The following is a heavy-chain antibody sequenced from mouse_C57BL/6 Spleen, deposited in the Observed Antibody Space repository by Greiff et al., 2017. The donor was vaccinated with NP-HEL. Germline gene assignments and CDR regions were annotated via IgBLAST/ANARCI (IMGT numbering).Heavy chain of an antibody. J-gene: IGHJ1*03. CDR3: ARDYGSSFWYFDV. Sequence: VQLQQSGPELVKPGASVKISCKASGYAFSSSWMNWVKQRPGKGLEWIGRIYPGDGDTNYKGKFKGKATLTADKSSSTAYMQLSSLTSEDSAVYFWARDYGSSFWYFDVWGTGTTVTVSS. CDR2: IYPGDGDT. D-gene: IGHD1-1*01. CDR1: GYAFSSSW. V-gene: IGHV1-82*01.